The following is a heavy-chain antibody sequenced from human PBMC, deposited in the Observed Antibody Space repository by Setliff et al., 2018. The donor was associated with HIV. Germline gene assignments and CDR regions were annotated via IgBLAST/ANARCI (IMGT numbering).Heavy chain of an antibody. J-gene: IGHJ6*03. V-gene: IGHV4-4*07. D-gene: IGHD1-26*01. CDR2: IYTSGST. CDR3: ARGSYYEYYYYMDV. CDR1: GGSISSYY. Sequence: KPSETLSLTCTVSGGSISSYYWSWIRQPAGKGLEWIGRIYTSGSTNYNPSLKSRVTMSVDTSKNQFSLKLSSVTAADTAVYYCARGSYYEYYYYMDVWGKGTTVTVSS.